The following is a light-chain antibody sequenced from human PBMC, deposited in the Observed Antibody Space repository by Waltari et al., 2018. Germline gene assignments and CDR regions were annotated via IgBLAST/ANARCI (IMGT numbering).Light chain of an antibody. Sequence: EIVMTQSPATLSVSPGERATLPCRASQPVADNLAWYQQRPGQAPRLLMYGASTRATGIAARFTGSGYGTEFTLTISSLQSEDSAIYYCQHYSNWPYTFGQGTKLQI. CDR1: QPVADN. J-gene: IGKJ2*01. V-gene: IGKV3-15*01. CDR3: QHYSNWPYT. CDR2: GAS.